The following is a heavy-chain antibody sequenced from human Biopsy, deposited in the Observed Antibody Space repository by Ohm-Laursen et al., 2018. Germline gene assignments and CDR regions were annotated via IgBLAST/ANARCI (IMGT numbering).Heavy chain of an antibody. J-gene: IGHJ3*02. D-gene: IGHD3-22*01. CDR1: GGFISTYY. V-gene: IGHV4-4*07. Sequence: GTLSLTCTVSGGFISTYYWNWIRQPAGKALEWNGRIYNTGSTNYNPSLQSRVTMSVDTSKNQFSLKMSSVTAADTAVYYCARDLPYYENSGYGAFDMWGQGTMVTVSS. CDR3: ARDLPYYENSGYGAFDM. CDR2: IYNTGST.